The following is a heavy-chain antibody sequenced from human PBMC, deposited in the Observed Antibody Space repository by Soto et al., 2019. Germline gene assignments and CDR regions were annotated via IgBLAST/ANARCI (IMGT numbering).Heavy chain of an antibody. CDR2: TDYTFKWYR. V-gene: IGHV6-1*01. CDR3: ARSSGYFDH. J-gene: IGHJ4*02. CDR1: GDSVSSNSAA. D-gene: IGHD6-19*01. Sequence: QTLTLTWPISGDSVSSNSAALNWTRQTPSRALEWLGRTDYTFKWYRGYAVSMNSRITIKPDTSKIQFSLQLNSVTPEDTAVYYCARSSGYFDHWGRGILVTVSS.